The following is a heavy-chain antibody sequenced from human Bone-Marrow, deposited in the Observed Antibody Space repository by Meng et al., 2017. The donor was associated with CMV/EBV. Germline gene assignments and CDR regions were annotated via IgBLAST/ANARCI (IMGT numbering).Heavy chain of an antibody. CDR1: GFTFGDDA. V-gene: IGHV3-49*04. D-gene: IGHD3-3*01. J-gene: IGHJ6*02. Sequence: GESLKISCTASGFTFGDDAMSWVRQAPGKGLEWVGCIRSKAYGGTTEYAASVKGRFTISRDDSKSIAYLQMNSLKTEDTAVYYCTRDPFWSGYYYGVDVWGQGTTVTVSS. CDR3: TRDPFWSGYYYGVDV. CDR2: IRSKAYGGTT.